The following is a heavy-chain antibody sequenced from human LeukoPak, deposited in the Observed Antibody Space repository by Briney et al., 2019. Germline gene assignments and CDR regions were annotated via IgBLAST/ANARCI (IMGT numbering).Heavy chain of an antibody. CDR3: ASGRGIAAAGKVSGWFDP. D-gene: IGHD6-13*01. Sequence: PSETLSLTCTVSGGSISSYYWSWIRQPTGKGLDWIGRIYTSGSTNNPSLKSRVTLSVDTSKNQFSLKLSSVTAADTAVYYCASGRGIAAAGKVSGWFDPWGQGTLVTVSS. CDR1: GGSISSYY. J-gene: IGHJ5*02. CDR2: IYTSGST. V-gene: IGHV4-4*07.